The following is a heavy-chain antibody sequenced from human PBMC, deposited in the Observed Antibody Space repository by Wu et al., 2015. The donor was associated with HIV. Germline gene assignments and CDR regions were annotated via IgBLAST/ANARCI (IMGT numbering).Heavy chain of an antibody. V-gene: IGHV1-69*05. Sequence: QVQLVQSGAEVKKPGSSVKVSCKASGGTFSSYAISWVRQAPGQGFEWMGGIIPIFGTANYAQKFQGRVTITTDESTSTAYMELSSLRSEDTAVYYCARERYCSSTSCPSQFDYWGQGTLVTVSS. CDR3: ARERYCSSTSCPSQFDY. CDR2: IIPIFGTA. J-gene: IGHJ4*02. CDR1: GGTFSSYA. D-gene: IGHD2-2*01.